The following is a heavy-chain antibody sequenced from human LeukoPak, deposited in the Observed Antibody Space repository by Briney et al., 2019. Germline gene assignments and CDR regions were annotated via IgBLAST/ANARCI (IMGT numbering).Heavy chain of an antibody. Sequence: PGRSLRLSCAASGFTFSSYAMHWVRQAPGKGLEWVAVISYDGSNKYYADSVKGRFTISRDNSKSTLYLQMNSLRAEDTAVYYCARDFKWLRHFDYWGQGTLVTVSS. CDR2: ISYDGSNK. CDR3: ARDFKWLRHFDY. CDR1: GFTFSSYA. V-gene: IGHV3-30-3*01. J-gene: IGHJ4*02. D-gene: IGHD5-12*01.